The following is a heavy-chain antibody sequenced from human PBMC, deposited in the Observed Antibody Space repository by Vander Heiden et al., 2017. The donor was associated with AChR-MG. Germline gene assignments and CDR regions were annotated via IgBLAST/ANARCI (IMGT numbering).Heavy chain of an antibody. CDR3: ARDMREGDAFDI. J-gene: IGHJ3*02. D-gene: IGHD2-2*01. CDR2: INARNGNT. CDR1: GYTFPSYA. Sequence: QVQLVHSGAEVKNPGASAKVSCNASGYTFPSYAMHWVRQAPGQRLEWRGWINARNGNTKYTQKVQGRVTITRDTSASTAYMELSSLRSEDTAVYYCARDMREGDAFDIWGQGTMVTVSS. V-gene: IGHV1-3*01.